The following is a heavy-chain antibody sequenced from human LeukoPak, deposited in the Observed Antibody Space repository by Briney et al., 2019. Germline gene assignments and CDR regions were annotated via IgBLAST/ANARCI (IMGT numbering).Heavy chain of an antibody. CDR2: ISSNGGST. Sequence: PGGSLRLSCAAPGFTFSSYAMHWVRQAPGKGLEYVSAISSNGGSTYYANSVKGRFTISRDNSKNTLYLQMGSLRAEDMAVYYCARDSGYKGAFDIWGQGTMVTVSS. J-gene: IGHJ3*02. D-gene: IGHD3-9*01. V-gene: IGHV3-64*01. CDR1: GFTFSSYA. CDR3: ARDSGYKGAFDI.